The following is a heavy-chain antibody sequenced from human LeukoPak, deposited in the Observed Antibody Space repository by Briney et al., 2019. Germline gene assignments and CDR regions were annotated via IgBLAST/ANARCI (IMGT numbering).Heavy chain of an antibody. J-gene: IGHJ6*03. CDR2: INHSGST. D-gene: IGHD6-19*01. CDR3: ARILTGGIPYSSGWPYYYYYYMDV. Sequence: PSETLSLTCAVYGGSFSGYYWSWLRQPPGKGLEWIGEINHSGSTNYNPSLKSRVTISVDTSKNQFSLTLSSVTAADTAVYYCARILTGGIPYSSGWPYYYYYYMDVWGKGTTVTVSS. V-gene: IGHV4-34*01. CDR1: GGSFSGYY.